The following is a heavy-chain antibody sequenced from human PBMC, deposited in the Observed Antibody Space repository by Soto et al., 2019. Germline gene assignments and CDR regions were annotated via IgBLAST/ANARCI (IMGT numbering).Heavy chain of an antibody. J-gene: IGHJ6*02. CDR3: ARYIPGVRYYGMDV. V-gene: IGHV3-23*01. CDR1: GFIFSSYA. D-gene: IGHD2-2*01. CDR2: ISESGTPT. Sequence: EVQLLESGGGLVQPGGSLRLSCAASGFIFSSYAMKWVRQAPGKGLEWVSLISESGTPTNYADSVKGGFTISRNNSGNTLFLEMYSRRAEDTSVYYCARYIPGVRYYGMDVWGQGTTVTVSS.